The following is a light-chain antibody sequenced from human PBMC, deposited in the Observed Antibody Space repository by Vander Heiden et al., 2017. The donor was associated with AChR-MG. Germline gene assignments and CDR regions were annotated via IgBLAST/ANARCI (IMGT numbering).Light chain of an antibody. V-gene: IGLV3-19*01. Sequence: SSKLTQDPAVSVALGQTVRITCQGDSLRSYYASWYQHKPGQAPGLVINGKNNRHSGIPDRFAGSSSGNTASLTITGAQAEDEADYYCNSRDSSGNHLVFGGGTKLTVL. CDR1: SLRSYY. J-gene: IGLJ2*01. CDR3: NSRDSSGNHLV. CDR2: GKN.